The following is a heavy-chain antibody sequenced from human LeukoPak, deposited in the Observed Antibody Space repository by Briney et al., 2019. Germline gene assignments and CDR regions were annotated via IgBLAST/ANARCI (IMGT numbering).Heavy chain of an antibody. D-gene: IGHD5/OR15-5a*01. CDR1: GGTFSSYA. CDR2: INPSGGT. J-gene: IGHJ4*02. Sequence: ASVKVSCKASGGTFSSYAISWVRQAPGQGLEWMGIINPSGGTSYAQKLQGRITMTRDTSTVYMELSSLRSEDTAVYYCAREVSTLFDYWGQGTLVTVSS. CDR3: AREVSTLFDY. V-gene: IGHV1-46*01.